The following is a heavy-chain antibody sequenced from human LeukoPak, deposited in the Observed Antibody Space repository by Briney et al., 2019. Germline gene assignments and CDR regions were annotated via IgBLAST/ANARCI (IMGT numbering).Heavy chain of an antibody. J-gene: IGHJ5*02. CDR1: GFIFSQYS. Sequence: VGSLRLSCAASGFIFSQYSINCVRQAPGKGLEWVSHIRSTGDTFYADSVKGRFTISRYNARNSLYLQMNSLRAEDTAMYYCARDAGNSGYGCDLWGQGTLVTVSS. D-gene: IGHD5-12*01. CDR2: IRSTGDT. V-gene: IGHV3-48*01. CDR3: ARDAGNSGYGCDL.